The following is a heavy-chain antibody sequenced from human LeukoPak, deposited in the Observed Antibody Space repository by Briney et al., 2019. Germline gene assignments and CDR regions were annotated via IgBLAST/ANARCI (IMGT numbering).Heavy chain of an antibody. CDR2: ISFDGTKH. CDR3: VKDRDAVLEY. D-gene: IGHD2-8*01. V-gene: IGHV3-30*18. J-gene: IGHJ4*02. Sequence: PGGSLRLSCAASGFTFSRHTMHWVRQAPGKGLEWVAVISFDGTKHYYADSVKGRFTIARDNSKNTLYLQMSSLRGQDTAIYYCVKDRDAVLEYWGQGTLVTVSS. CDR1: GFTFSRHT.